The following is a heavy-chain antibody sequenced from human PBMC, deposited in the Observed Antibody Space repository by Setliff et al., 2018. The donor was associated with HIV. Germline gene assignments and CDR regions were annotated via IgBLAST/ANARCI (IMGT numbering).Heavy chain of an antibody. D-gene: IGHD4-17*01. Sequence: LSCEPSGFTFGDFCMNWVRQAPGKGLEWISYISSKRTSIYYADSVKGRFTISRDNDRNSLYLQMNGLRAEDTAVYYCARGPTTVTNYYYYYMDVWGKGTTVTVSS. CDR1: GFTFGDFC. CDR2: ISSKRTSI. CDR3: ARGPTTVTNYYYYYMDV. J-gene: IGHJ6*03. V-gene: IGHV3-48*01.